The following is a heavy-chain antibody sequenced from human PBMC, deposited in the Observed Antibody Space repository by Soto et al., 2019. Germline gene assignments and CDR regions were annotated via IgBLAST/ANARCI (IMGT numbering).Heavy chain of an antibody. Sequence: QVQLQESGPGLVKPSETLSLPCTVSGGSISSYYWSWIRQPQGQGLEWIWYIYYSGSTNYNPSLKSRVTVSVYTSKNMSSLKLSSVTAADTALYYCARQLGLEIDAFDICGQGTMVTVSS. V-gene: IGHV4-59*01. D-gene: IGHD1-1*01. CDR2: IYYSGST. CDR3: ARQLGLEIDAFDI. CDR1: GGSISSYY. J-gene: IGHJ3*02.